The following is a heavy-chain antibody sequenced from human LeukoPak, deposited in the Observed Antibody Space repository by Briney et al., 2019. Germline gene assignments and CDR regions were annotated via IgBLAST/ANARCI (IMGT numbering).Heavy chain of an antibody. J-gene: IGHJ4*02. D-gene: IGHD3-22*01. CDR2: IIPIFGTA. Sequence: SVKVSCKASGGTFSSYAISGVRQAPGQGVEWMGGIIPIFGTANYAQKFQGRVTLTTDESTSTAYMELSSLRSEDTAVYYCARAENYYDSSGYSLPLGYWGQGTLATVSS. V-gene: IGHV1-69*05. CDR3: ARAENYYDSSGYSLPLGY. CDR1: GGTFSSYA.